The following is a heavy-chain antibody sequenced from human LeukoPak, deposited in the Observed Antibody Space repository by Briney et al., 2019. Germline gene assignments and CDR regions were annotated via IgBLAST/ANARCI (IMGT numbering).Heavy chain of an antibody. Sequence: SETLSLTCTVSGGSISSYYWSWIRQPPGKGLEWIGYIYYSGSTNHNPSLKSRVTISVDTSKNQFSLKLSSVTAADTAVYYCARDPHYYDSSGPLDAFDIWGQGTMVTVSS. CDR1: GGSISSYY. D-gene: IGHD3-22*01. CDR2: IYYSGST. J-gene: IGHJ3*02. V-gene: IGHV4-59*01. CDR3: ARDPHYYDSSGPLDAFDI.